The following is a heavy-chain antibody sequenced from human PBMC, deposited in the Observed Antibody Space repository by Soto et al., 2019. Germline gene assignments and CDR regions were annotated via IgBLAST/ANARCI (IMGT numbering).Heavy chain of an antibody. Sequence: SETLSLTCTFSGASISSGDYYWTWIRQPPGKGLEWIGSIYYSGSTYYNPSLKSRVTISVDTSNNQFSLKLSSVTAADTAVYYCARASYDSSTYYLDYWGQGTLVTVSS. V-gene: IGHV4-30-4*01. D-gene: IGHD3-22*01. CDR2: IYYSGST. CDR3: ARASYDSSTYYLDY. CDR1: GASISSGDYY. J-gene: IGHJ4*02.